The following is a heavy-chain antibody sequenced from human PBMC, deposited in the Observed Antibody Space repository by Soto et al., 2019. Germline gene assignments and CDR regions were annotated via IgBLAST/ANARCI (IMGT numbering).Heavy chain of an antibody. D-gene: IGHD2-2*01. CDR1: GGSFSGYY. CDR2: INHSGST. CDR3: ARSQIVVVPAEAYHHAGFDY. J-gene: IGHJ4*02. V-gene: IGHV4-34*01. Sequence: SETLSLTCAVYGGSFSGYYWSWIRQPPGKGLEWIGEINHSGSTNYNPSLKSRVTISVDTSKNQFSLKLSSVTAADTAVYYCARSQIVVVPAEAYHHAGFDYWGQGTLVTVSS.